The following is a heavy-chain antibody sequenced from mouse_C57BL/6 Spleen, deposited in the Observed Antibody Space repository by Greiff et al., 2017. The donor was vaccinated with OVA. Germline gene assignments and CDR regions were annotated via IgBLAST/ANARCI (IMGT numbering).Heavy chain of an antibody. D-gene: IGHD4-1*01. CDR2: IDPSDSYT. CDR1: GYTFTSYW. Sequence: QVQLKQPGAELVKPGASVKLSCKASGYTFTSYWMQWVKQRPGQGLEWIGEIDPSDSYTNYNQKFKGKATLTVDTSSSTAYMQLSSLTSEDSAVYYCARTGTWFDYWGQGTTLTVSS. CDR3: ARTGTWFDY. V-gene: IGHV1-50*01. J-gene: IGHJ2*01.